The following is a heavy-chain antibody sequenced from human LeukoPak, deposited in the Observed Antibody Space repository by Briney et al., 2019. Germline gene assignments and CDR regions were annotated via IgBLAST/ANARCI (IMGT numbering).Heavy chain of an antibody. Sequence: GGSLRLSCVTSGLIFSDYAMTWVRQAPGKGLEWVSAISGSGGSTYYADSVKGRFTISRDNSKNTLYLQMNSLRAEDTAVYYCAKTIFGVVIKGPLGYWGQGTLVTVSS. CDR1: GLIFSDYA. J-gene: IGHJ4*02. D-gene: IGHD3-3*01. CDR2: ISGSGGST. CDR3: AKTIFGVVIKGPLGY. V-gene: IGHV3-23*01.